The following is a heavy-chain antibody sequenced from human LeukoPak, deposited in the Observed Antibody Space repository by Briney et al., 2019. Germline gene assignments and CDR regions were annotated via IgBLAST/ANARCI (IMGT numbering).Heavy chain of an antibody. CDR3: ASSYYDFWSGYSLSYYFDY. D-gene: IGHD3-3*01. V-gene: IGHV3-48*03. J-gene: IGHJ4*02. CDR2: ISSSGSTI. CDR1: GFTFSSYE. Sequence: GGSLRLSCAASGFTFSSYEMHWVRQAPGKGLEWVSYISSSGSTIYYAHSVKGRFTISRDNAKNSLYLQMNSLRAEDTAVYYCASSYYDFWSGYSLSYYFDYWGQGTLVTVSS.